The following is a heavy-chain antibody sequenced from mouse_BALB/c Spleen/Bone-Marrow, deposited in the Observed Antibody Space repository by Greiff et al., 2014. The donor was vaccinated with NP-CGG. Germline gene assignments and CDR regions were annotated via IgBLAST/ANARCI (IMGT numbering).Heavy chain of an antibody. Sequence: VQLQQSGPGLVAPSQCLSITCTVSGFSLTTYGVHWVRQPPGKGLEWLGVIWAGGSTNYYSALMSRLSTSKDNSKSQVFLKMNSLQADDTAMYYCARYAMDYWGQGASVTVSS. CDR1: GFSLTTYG. J-gene: IGHJ4*01. CDR2: IWAGGST. CDR3: ARYAMDY. V-gene: IGHV2-9*02.